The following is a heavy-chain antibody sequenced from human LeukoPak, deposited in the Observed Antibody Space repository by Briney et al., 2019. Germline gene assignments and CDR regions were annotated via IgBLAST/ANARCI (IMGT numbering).Heavy chain of an antibody. V-gene: IGHV3-53*01. D-gene: IGHD1-1*01. CDR2: IYSDGST. CDR3: ARELRENGVFDI. J-gene: IGHJ3*02. CDR1: GFTVSGYY. Sequence: GGSLRLSCAASGFTVSGYYMSWVRQAPGKGLEWVSTIYSDGSTYYADSVKGRFIISRDNSKNTVYLQMNSLRAEDTAVYYCARELRENGVFDIWGQGTMVTVSS.